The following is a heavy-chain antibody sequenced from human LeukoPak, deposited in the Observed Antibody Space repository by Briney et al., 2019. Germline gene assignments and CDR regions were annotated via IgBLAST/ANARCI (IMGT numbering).Heavy chain of an antibody. Sequence: PGGSLRLSCAASGFTFSSYGMHWVRQAPGKGLEWVAVMWYDGSNKYYADSVKGRFTTSRDSSKNTLYLQMNSLRAEDTAVYYCARGSGSGWYLDYWGQGTLVTVSS. D-gene: IGHD6-19*01. J-gene: IGHJ4*02. CDR3: ARGSGSGWYLDY. CDR2: MWYDGSNK. CDR1: GFTFSSYG. V-gene: IGHV3-33*01.